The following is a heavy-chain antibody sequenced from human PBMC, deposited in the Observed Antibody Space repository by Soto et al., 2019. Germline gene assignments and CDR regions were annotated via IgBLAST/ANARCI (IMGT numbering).Heavy chain of an antibody. D-gene: IGHD2-21*02. V-gene: IGHV3-30-3*01. J-gene: IGHJ4*02. Sequence: TGGSLRLSCAASGFTFSSYAMHWVRQAPGKGLEWVAVISYDGSNKYYADSVKGRFTISRDNSKNTLYLQMNSLRAEDTAVYYCSVVVTGNDYWGQGTLVTVSS. CDR1: GFTFSSYA. CDR3: SVVVTGNDY. CDR2: ISYDGSNK.